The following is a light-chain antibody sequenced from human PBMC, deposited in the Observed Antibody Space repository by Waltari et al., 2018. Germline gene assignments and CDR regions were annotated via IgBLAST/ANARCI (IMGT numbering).Light chain of an antibody. J-gene: IGKJ2*01. CDR1: QSITKY. Sequence: DTQMTQSPSTLSATVGDRVTITCRTSQSITKYLNWYQQTAVKAPKLLIYDAFSLQSGVPSRFSSSGAGTDFTLTISSLQPEDFATYYCEQSHSIPYTFGRGTKLEIK. CDR2: DAF. V-gene: IGKV1-39*01. CDR3: EQSHSIPYT.